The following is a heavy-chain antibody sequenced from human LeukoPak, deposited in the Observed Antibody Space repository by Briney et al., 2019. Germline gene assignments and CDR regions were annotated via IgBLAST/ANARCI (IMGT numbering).Heavy chain of an antibody. CDR3: AREGPITMIVVVRAFDY. D-gene: IGHD3-22*01. CDR2: INHSGST. V-gene: IGHV4-34*01. CDR1: GGSFSGYY. J-gene: IGHJ4*02. Sequence: PSETLSLTCAVYGGSFSGYYWSWIRQPPGKGLEWIGEINHSGSTNYNPSLKSRVTMSVDTSKNQFSLKLSSVTAADTAVYYCAREGPITMIVVVRAFDYWGQGTLVTVSS.